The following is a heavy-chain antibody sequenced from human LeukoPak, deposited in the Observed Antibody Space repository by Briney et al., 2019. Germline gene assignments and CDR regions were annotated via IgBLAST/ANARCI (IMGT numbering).Heavy chain of an antibody. V-gene: IGHV3-48*04. J-gene: IGHJ4*02. CDR1: GFSFSAYS. Sequence: GGSLRLSCAASGFSFSAYSVNWVRQAPGRGLEWVSYISSSSSTIYYADSVKGRFTISRDNAKKSLFLQMTSLRAEDTAVYYCASGGLVHNYWGQGTLVTVSS. CDR3: ASGGLVHNY. CDR2: ISSSSSTI. D-gene: IGHD6-19*01.